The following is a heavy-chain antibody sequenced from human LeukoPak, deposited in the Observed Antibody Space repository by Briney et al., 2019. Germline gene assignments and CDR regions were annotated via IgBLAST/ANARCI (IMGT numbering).Heavy chain of an antibody. CDR1: GFTFSSYG. CDR2: ISGSGGST. J-gene: IGHJ4*02. D-gene: IGHD3-10*01. CDR3: ARSHTYYYGSGSNFDY. V-gene: IGHV3-23*01. Sequence: GGSLRLSCAASGFTFSSYGMSWVRQAPGKGLEWVSAISGSGGSTYYADSVKGRFTISRDNSKNTLYLQMNSLRAEDTAVYYCARSHTYYYGSGSNFDYWGQGTLVTVSS.